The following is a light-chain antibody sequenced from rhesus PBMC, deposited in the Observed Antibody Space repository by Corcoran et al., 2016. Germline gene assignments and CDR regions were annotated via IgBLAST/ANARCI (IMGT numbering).Light chain of an antibody. CDR3: QQYDELSRT. CDR2: AAS. J-gene: IGKJ1*01. V-gene: IGKV1-19*01. Sequence: DIQMTQSPSSLFASVGDKVTITCHASQGINSWLAWYQQKHGRAPKPLIFAASHLQSGVPSSLCGSGSGADYPLTIRSLQPDDFATDYCQQYDELSRTFGQGPKVDIK. CDR1: QGINSW.